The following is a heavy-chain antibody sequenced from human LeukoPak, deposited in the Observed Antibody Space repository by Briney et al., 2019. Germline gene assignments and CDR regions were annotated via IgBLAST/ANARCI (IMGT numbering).Heavy chain of an antibody. D-gene: IGHD2-21*02. Sequence: EASVKVSCKASGGTFSSYAISWVRQAPGQGLEWMGGIIPIIGTANYTQKFQDRVTITADISTNTVYMELSNLRSEDTAMYYCARDEEGDCGGDCYNWFAPWGQGTRVTVSS. CDR1: GGTFSSYA. CDR2: IIPIIGTA. V-gene: IGHV1-69*06. CDR3: ARDEEGDCGGDCYNWFAP. J-gene: IGHJ5*02.